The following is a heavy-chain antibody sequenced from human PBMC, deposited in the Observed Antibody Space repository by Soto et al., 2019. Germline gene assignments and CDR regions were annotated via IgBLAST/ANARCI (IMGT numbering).Heavy chain of an antibody. J-gene: IGHJ4*02. CDR1: GFTFSSYA. V-gene: IGHV3-30-3*01. CDR3: ARCRYYDILTGPDY. Sequence: GGSLRLSCAASGFTFSSYAMHWVRQAPGKGLAWVAVISYDGSNKYYADSAKGRFTISRDNAKNSLYLQMNSLRAEDTALYYCARCRYYDILTGPDYWGQGTLVTVSS. CDR2: ISYDGSNK. D-gene: IGHD3-9*01.